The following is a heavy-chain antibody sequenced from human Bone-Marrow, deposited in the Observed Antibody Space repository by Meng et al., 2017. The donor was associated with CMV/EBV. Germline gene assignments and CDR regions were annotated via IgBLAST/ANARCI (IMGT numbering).Heavy chain of an antibody. V-gene: IGHV1-2*02. CDR3: ATAVVVPAAIDYFDY. Sequence: ASVKVSCKASGYTFTGYYMHWVRQAPGQGLEWMGWINPNSGGTNYAQKFQGRVTMTRDTSISTAYMELSSLRSEDTAVYYCATAVVVPAAIDYFDYWGQGPRVTGSS. CDR1: GYTFTGYY. D-gene: IGHD2-2*01. J-gene: IGHJ4*02. CDR2: INPNSGGT.